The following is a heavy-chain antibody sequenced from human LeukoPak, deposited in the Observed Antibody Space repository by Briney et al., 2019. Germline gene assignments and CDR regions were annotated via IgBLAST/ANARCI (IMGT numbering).Heavy chain of an antibody. CDR1: GGSVSSGT. V-gene: IGHV4-61*01. CDR2: IYYSGST. Sequence: SETLSLSCTVSGGSVSSGTWSWIRQSPGKGLEWIGYIYYSGSTNYNPSLKSRVTISVDTSKNQFSLKLSSVTAADTAVYYCAKSGSGWYIFDYWGQGTLVTVSS. J-gene: IGHJ4*02. D-gene: IGHD6-19*01. CDR3: AKSGSGWYIFDY.